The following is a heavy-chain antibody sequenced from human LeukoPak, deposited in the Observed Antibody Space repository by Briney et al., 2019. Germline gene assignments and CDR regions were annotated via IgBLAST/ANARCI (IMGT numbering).Heavy chain of an antibody. Sequence: GGSLRLSCAASGFTFSSYGMHGVRQAPGKGLEWVAVIWYDGSNKYYADSVKGRFTISRDNSKNTLYLQMNSLRAEDTAVYYCASEYIGYCSGGSCYSFPYYFDYWGQGTLVTVSS. V-gene: IGHV3-33*01. CDR3: ASEYIGYCSGGSCYSFPYYFDY. CDR1: GFTFSSYG. D-gene: IGHD2-15*01. CDR2: IWYDGSNK. J-gene: IGHJ4*02.